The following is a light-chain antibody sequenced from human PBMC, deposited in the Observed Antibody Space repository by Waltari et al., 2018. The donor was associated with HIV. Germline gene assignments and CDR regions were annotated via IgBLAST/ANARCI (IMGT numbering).Light chain of an antibody. J-gene: IGKJ4*01. CDR3: QHYHAYPFT. V-gene: IGKV1-13*02. Sequence: AIQLTQSPSSLSASIGDRVTIACRASQGIGRTLAWYQQKAGKAPKFLIYDASSLASGVPSRFSGSGSGIDFTLTISSLQPEDFATYYCQHYHAYPFTFGGGTRVEIK. CDR1: QGIGRT. CDR2: DAS.